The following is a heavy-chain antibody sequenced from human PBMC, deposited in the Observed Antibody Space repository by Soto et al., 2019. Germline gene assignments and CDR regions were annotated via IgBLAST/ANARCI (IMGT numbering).Heavy chain of an antibody. CDR2: ISSTGRTI. CDR3: ARLRDFIRNSANSDDAFDM. J-gene: IGHJ3*02. V-gene: IGHV3-11*01. Sequence: QVQLVESGGGLVKPAGSLSRSCAVSEFTFSDYDTNWIRQAPGKGLEWVSHISSTGRTIYYADSVEGRFTISRDNAKNLLYLQMSTMIAADTAVYYCARLRDFIRNSANSDDAFDMRCQGTMVTVS. D-gene: IGHD1-7*01. CDR1: EFTFSDYD.